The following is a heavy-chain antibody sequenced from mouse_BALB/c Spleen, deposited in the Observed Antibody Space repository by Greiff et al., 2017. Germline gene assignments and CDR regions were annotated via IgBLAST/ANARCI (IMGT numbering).Heavy chain of an antibody. CDR1: GYSITSGYS. D-gene: IGHD2-4*01. CDR3: VIYYDYDGVFAY. J-gene: IGHJ3*01. CDR2: IHYSGST. V-gene: IGHV3-1*02. Sequence: DVQLQESGPDLVKPSQSLSLTCTVTGYSITSGYSWHWIRQFPGNKLEWMGYIHYSGSTNYNPSLKSRISITRDTSKNQFFLQLNSVTTEDTATYYCVIYYDYDGVFAYWGQGTLVTVSA.